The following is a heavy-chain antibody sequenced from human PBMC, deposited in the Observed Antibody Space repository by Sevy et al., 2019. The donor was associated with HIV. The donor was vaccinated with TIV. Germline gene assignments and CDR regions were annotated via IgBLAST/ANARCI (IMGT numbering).Heavy chain of an antibody. Sequence: GGSLRLSCAAXXXXFSSXXMSWVRQAPGKGLEWVANIKQDGSEKYYVDSVKGRFTISRDNAKNSLYLQMNSLRAEDTAVXYCAXDGNVVVTXXXAFXXWGQGTMVTVSS. J-gene: IGHJ3*02. CDR2: IKQDGSEK. D-gene: IGHD2-21*02. V-gene: IGHV3-7*01. CDR3: AXDGNVVVTXXXAFXX. CDR1: XXXFSSXX.